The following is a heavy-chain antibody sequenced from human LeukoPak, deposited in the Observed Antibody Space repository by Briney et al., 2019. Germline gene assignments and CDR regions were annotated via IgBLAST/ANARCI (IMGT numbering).Heavy chain of an antibody. D-gene: IGHD3-16*01. J-gene: IGHJ4*02. Sequence: ASVKVSCKASGYTFTGYYMHWVRQAPGQGLEWMGWINPNSGGTNYAQKFQGRVTMTRDTSISTAYMELSRLRSDDTAVYYCARDHVKRGGGFDYWGQGTLVIVSS. CDR3: ARDHVKRGGGFDY. CDR1: GYTFTGYY. CDR2: INPNSGGT. V-gene: IGHV1-2*02.